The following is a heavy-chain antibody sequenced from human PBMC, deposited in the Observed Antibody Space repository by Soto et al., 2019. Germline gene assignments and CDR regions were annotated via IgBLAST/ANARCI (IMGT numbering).Heavy chain of an antibody. D-gene: IGHD2-21*02. V-gene: IGHV1-69*06. CDR3: ARATVVVVAAGYYYYAMDV. CDR2: ITPMFGSP. Sequence: GASVQVSCKASAGTFSSYAISWVRQAPGQGLEWMGGITPMFGSPTFAQKFLGRVTIIADKSTRTAYMELNSLRSEDTAVYYCARATVVVVAAGYYYYAMDVWGQGTTVTVSS. J-gene: IGHJ6*02. CDR1: AGTFSSYA.